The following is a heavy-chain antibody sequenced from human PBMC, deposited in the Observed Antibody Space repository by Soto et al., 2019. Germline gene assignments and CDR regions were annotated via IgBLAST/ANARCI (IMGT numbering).Heavy chain of an antibody. CDR2: IYYTGST. Sequence: QLQLQESGPGLVKPSETLSLTCTVSGYSISSSTYYWGWIRQPPGKGLEWIGSIYYTGSTHYNPSLESRVTISVDTSKNQFSLKLRSVTAADTAVYYCARPTSGFYAALDYWGQGTLVTVSS. CDR3: ARPTSGFYAALDY. D-gene: IGHD3-22*01. J-gene: IGHJ4*02. V-gene: IGHV4-39*01. CDR1: GYSISSSTYY.